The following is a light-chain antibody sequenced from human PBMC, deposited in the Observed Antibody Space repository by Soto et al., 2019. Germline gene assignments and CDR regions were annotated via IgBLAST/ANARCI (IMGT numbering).Light chain of an antibody. V-gene: IGKV3-20*01. CDR3: QQYGSSPWT. CDR2: GAS. CDR1: QTISTNY. Sequence: EIVLTQSPGTLSLSPGERATLSCRASQTISTNYLAWYQQKSGQAPRLLIYGASSRASDIPDNFSGSGSGTDFTLIISRLEPEDFAVYYCQQYGSSPWTFGRGTKV. J-gene: IGKJ1*01.